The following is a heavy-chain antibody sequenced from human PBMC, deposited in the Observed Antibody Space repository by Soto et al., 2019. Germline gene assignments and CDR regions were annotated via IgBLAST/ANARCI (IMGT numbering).Heavy chain of an antibody. D-gene: IGHD1-20*01. CDR1: GYTFTSYG. V-gene: IGHV1-18*01. CDR3: ARLWLTGTTTWFDP. J-gene: IGHJ5*02. Sequence: ASVKVSCKASGYTFTSYGISWVRQAPGQGLEWMGWISAYNGNTNYAQKLQGRVTMTTDTSTSTAYLELRSLRSDDTAVYYCARLWLTGTTTWFDPWGQGTLVTVSS. CDR2: ISAYNGNT.